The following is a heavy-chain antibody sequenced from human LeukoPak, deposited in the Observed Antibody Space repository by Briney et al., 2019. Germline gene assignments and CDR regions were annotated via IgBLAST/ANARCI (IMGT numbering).Heavy chain of an antibody. CDR2: INPNSGGT. D-gene: IGHD3-9*01. Sequence: ASVKVSCKAFGYTFTGYYMHWVRQAPGQGLEWMGWINPNSGGTNYAQKFQGRVTMTRDTSISTAYMELSRLRSDDTAVYYCARDRYFDWLSPFYWGQGTLVTVSS. J-gene: IGHJ4*02. CDR1: GYTFTGYY. CDR3: ARDRYFDWLSPFY. V-gene: IGHV1-2*02.